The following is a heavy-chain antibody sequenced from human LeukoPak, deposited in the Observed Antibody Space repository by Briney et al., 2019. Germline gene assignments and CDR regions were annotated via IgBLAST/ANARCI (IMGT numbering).Heavy chain of an antibody. CDR1: GGSFSGYY. CDR3: ASGFWLDY. J-gene: IGHJ4*02. Sequence: SETLSLTCAVYGGSFSGYYWSWIRQPPGKGLEWIGEINHSGSTNYNPSLKSRVTISADTSKNQFSLKLSSVTAADTAVHYCASGFWLDYWGQGTLVTVSS. CDR2: INHSGST. D-gene: IGHD3-3*01. V-gene: IGHV4-34*01.